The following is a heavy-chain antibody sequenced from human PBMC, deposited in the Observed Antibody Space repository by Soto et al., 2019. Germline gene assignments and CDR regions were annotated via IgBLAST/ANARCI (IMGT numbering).Heavy chain of an antibody. J-gene: IGHJ4*02. D-gene: IGHD6-6*01. CDR3: RGILGSSSSQAHDY. Sequence: EVQLVESGGGLVQPGGSLRLSCAASGFTFSSYWMHWVRQAPGKGLVWVARIYNPGSTASYADSVKGRFTISRDNSKNTLYLQMNSLRAEDTAVYYCRGILGSSSSQAHDYWGQGTLVTVSS. CDR1: GFTFSSYW. CDR2: IYNPGSTA. V-gene: IGHV3-74*01.